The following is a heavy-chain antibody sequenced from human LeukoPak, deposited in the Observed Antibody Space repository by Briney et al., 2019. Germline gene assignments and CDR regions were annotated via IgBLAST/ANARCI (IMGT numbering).Heavy chain of an antibody. D-gene: IGHD3-3*01. V-gene: IGHV3-53*01. J-gene: IGHJ6*02. CDR2: ISSGGST. Sequence: PGGSLRLSCAASGFTVSSNYMSWVRQAPGKGLEWVSVISSGGSTYYADSVKGRFTISRDNSKNTRYLQKNRLRAEDSAVYYCARGLSITICGGVARYYYYGMDVWGQGTTVTVSS. CDR3: ARGLSITICGGVARYYYYGMDV. CDR1: GFTVSSNY.